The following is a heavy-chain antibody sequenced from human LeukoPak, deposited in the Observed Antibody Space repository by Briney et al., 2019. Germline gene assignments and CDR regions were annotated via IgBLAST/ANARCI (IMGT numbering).Heavy chain of an antibody. Sequence: SETLSLTCTVSGGSISSYYWSWIRQPPGKGLEWIGYIYYSGSTNYNPSLKSRVTISVDTSKNQFSLKLSSVTAADTAVYYCARHGDDYVWGEFGSDWFDPWGQGTLVTVSS. CDR1: GGSISSYY. J-gene: IGHJ5*02. V-gene: IGHV4-59*01. CDR2: IYYSGST. D-gene: IGHD3-16*01. CDR3: ARHGDDYVWGEFGSDWFDP.